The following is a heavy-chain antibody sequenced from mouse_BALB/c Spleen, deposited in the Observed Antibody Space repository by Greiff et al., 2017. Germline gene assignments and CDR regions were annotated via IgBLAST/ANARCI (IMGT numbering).Heavy chain of an antibody. D-gene: IGHD1-1*01. Sequence: VKLMESGPGLVAPSQSLSITCTVSGFSLTGYGVNWVRQPPGKGLEWLGMIWGDGSTDYNSALKSRLSISKDNSKSQVFLKMNSLQTDDTARYYCARENYYGSSYAWFAYWGQGTLVTVSA. CDR3: ARENYYGSSYAWFAY. J-gene: IGHJ3*01. CDR2: IWGDGST. CDR1: GFSLTGYG. V-gene: IGHV2-6-7*01.